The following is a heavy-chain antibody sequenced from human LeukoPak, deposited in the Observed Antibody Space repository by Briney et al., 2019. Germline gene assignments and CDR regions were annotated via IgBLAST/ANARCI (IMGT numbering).Heavy chain of an antibody. CDR2: ISGSGGST. CDR3: AKQDFGYYYYYYMDV. J-gene: IGHJ6*03. V-gene: IGHV3-23*01. CDR1: GFTFSSYA. D-gene: IGHD2-15*01. Sequence: PGGSLRLSCAASGFTFSSYAMSWVRQAPGKGLEWVSAISGSGGSTYYADSVKGRFTISRDNSKNTLYLQMNSLRAEETALYYCAKQDFGYYYYYYMDVWGKGTTVTVS.